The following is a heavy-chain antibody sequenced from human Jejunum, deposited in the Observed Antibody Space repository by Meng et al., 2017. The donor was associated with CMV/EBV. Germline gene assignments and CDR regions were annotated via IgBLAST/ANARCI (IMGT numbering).Heavy chain of an antibody. V-gene: IGHV1-69*11. J-gene: IGHJ4*02. CDR2: IIPILGTV. CDR3: ARGTVAYCSGGRCHYGY. D-gene: IGHD2-15*01. Sequence: QVTLARLGAEVKKPWSSVKVSCKASGVTFSGYAITWVRQAPGQGLEWMGGIIPILGTVNYAQKFRGRVTLTADESTSTVYMELSSLRSEDTAIYYCARGTVAYCSGGRCHYGYWGQGTLVTVSS. CDR1: GVTFSGYA.